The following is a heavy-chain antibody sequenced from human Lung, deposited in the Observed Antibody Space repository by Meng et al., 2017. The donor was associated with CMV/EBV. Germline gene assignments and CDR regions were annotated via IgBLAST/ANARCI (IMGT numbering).Heavy chain of an antibody. V-gene: IGHV3-15*01. CDR3: TTLTRGYSGD. Sequence: ETLSLTCAASGFTFSNAWMSWVRQAPGKGLEWVGRIKSKTDGGTTDYAAPVKGRFTISRDDSKNTLYLQMNSLKTEDTAVYYCTTLTRGYSGDWGQGTLVTVSS. J-gene: IGHJ4*02. D-gene: IGHD1-26*01. CDR1: GFTFSNAW. CDR2: IKSKTDGGTT.